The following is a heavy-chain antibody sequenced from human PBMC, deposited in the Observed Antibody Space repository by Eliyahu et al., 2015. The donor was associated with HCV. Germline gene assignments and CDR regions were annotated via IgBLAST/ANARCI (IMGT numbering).Heavy chain of an antibody. CDR1: GYTLTELS. D-gene: IGHD3-22*01. CDR3: ATDRPQYYDSSGPAGY. J-gene: IGHJ4*02. V-gene: IGHV1-24*01. CDR2: FXPEDGET. Sequence: QVQLVQSGAEVKKPGASVKXSCKVSGYTLTELSMHWXRQAPGKGLEWMGGFXPEDGETIYAQKFQGRVTMTEDTSTDTAYMELSSLRSEDTAVYYCATDRPQYYDSSGPAGYWGQGTLVTVSS.